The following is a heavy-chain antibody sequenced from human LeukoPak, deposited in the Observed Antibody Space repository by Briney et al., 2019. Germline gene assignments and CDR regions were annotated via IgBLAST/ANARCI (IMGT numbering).Heavy chain of an antibody. CDR3: ARGVGWDLFGPFDF. V-gene: IGHV1-69*01. CDR2: IVPVTNTE. D-gene: IGHD1-26*01. J-gene: IGHJ4*02. Sequence: GASVKVSCKASGGTFRTYVISWVRQAPGQGLEWMGGIVPVTNTEKYAQNLQGRVTITADESTSTFYMELSSLGSEDTAVYYCARGVGWDLFGPFDFWGQGTLITVSS. CDR1: GGTFRTYV.